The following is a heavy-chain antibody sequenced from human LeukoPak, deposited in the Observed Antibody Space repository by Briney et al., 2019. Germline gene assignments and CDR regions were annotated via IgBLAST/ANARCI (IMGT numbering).Heavy chain of an antibody. Sequence: ASVKVSCKASGGTFSSYAISWVRQAPGQGLEWMGGIIPIFGTANYAQKFQGRVTITADESASTAYMELSSLRSEDTAVYYCARDYDSPRSVWGQGTLVTVSS. CDR1: GGTFSSYA. D-gene: IGHD3-22*01. V-gene: IGHV1-69*13. CDR3: ARDYDSPRSV. J-gene: IGHJ4*02. CDR2: IIPIFGTA.